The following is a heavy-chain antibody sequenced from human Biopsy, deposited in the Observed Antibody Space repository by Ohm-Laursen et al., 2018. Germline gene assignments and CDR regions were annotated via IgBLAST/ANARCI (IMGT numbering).Heavy chain of an antibody. CDR2: ISGTDERT. D-gene: IGHD2/OR15-2a*01. V-gene: IGHV3-23*01. CDR3: ARATNSTGWPYYYFYGMDV. J-gene: IGHJ6*02. CDR1: GFRFGNYA. Sequence: SLRLSCSASGFRFGNYAMGWIRQAPGKGLEWVSGISGTDERTHSADSVKGRFTISRDNSKNMLYLQMNSLRAEDTAVYYCARATNSTGWPYYYFYGMDVWGQGTTVTVSS.